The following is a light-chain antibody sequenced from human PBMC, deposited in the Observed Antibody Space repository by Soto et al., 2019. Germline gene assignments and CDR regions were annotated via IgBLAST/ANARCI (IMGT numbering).Light chain of an antibody. CDR1: SSNIGAGFD. J-gene: IGLJ1*01. CDR3: QSSDTNTSGRSV. Sequence: QSVLTQSPSVSGAPGQRVSISCTGTSSNIGAGFDVHWYQQLPAKAPKLLIYGNNNRPSGVPDRFSGSKSGTSASLAITGLQAEDDADDYYQSSDTNTSGRSVFGTGTKVTVL. CDR2: GNN. V-gene: IGLV1-40*01.